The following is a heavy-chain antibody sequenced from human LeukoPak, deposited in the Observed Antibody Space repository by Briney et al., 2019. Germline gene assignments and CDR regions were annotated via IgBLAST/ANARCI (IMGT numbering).Heavy chain of an antibody. CDR1: GFTFSSYE. J-gene: IGHJ3*02. D-gene: IGHD3-10*01. Sequence: PGGSLRLSCAASGFTFSSYEMNWVRQAPGKGLEWVSYISSSGSTIYYADSVKGRFTISRDNAKNSLYLQMNSLRAEDTAVHYCARLTMVRVYDAFDIWGQGTMVTVSS. V-gene: IGHV3-48*03. CDR2: ISSSGSTI. CDR3: ARLTMVRVYDAFDI.